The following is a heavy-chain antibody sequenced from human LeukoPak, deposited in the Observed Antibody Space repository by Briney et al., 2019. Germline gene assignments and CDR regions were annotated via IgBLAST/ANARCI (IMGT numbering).Heavy chain of an antibody. Sequence: SETLSLICAVYGGSVSGYYWSWIRQPPGKGLEWIGEINHSGSTNYNPSLKSRVTISVDTSKNQFSLKPSSVTAADTAVYYCARARTGYSSSWYMSWFDPWGQGTLVTVSS. J-gene: IGHJ5*02. CDR3: ARARTGYSSSWYMSWFDP. D-gene: IGHD6-13*01. CDR2: INHSGST. CDR1: GGSVSGYY. V-gene: IGHV4-34*01.